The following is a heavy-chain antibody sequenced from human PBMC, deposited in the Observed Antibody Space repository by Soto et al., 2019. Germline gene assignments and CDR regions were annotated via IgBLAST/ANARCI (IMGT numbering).Heavy chain of an antibody. J-gene: IGHJ3*02. V-gene: IGHV2-5*02. Sequence: QITLKESGPTLVKPTQTLTLTCTFSGFSLSTSGVGVGWIRQPPGKALEWLALIYWDDDKRYSPSLKSRLTITKDTSKNQVVLTMTNMDPVDTATYYCAHTGSDMTDDAFDIWGQGTMVTFSS. CDR3: AHTGSDMTDDAFDI. CDR1: GFSLSTSGVG. CDR2: IYWDDDK. D-gene: IGHD2-21*01.